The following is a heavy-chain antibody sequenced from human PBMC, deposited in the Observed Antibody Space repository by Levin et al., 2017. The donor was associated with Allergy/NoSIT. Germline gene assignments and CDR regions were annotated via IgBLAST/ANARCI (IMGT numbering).Heavy chain of an antibody. V-gene: IGHV3-21*01. J-gene: IGHJ2*01. CDR1: GFTFSSYS. CDR2: ISSSSSYI. D-gene: IGHD3-16*02. CDR3: ARDRGDRRKKAYDYVWGSYRYNTKDWYFDL. Sequence: GESLKISCAASGFTFSSYSMNWVRQAPGKGLEWVSSISSSSSYIYYADSVKGRFTISRDNAKNSLYLQMNSLRAEDTAVYYCARDRGDRRKKAYDYVWGSYRYNTKDWYFDLWGRGTLVTVSS.